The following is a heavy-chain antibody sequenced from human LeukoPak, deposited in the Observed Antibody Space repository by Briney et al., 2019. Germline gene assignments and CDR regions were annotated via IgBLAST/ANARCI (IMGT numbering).Heavy chain of an antibody. J-gene: IGHJ4*02. Sequence: SVLFSCKASGYTFTKYYIQWVRQAPGQGLEWMGIINSSGGSTSYAQKFQGRVTMTRDTSTSTAYMELRSLRSEDTAVYYCARDLNPVNYGGNSGGDYWGQATLVTVCS. CDR1: GYTFTKYY. CDR3: ARDLNPVNYGGNSGGDY. V-gene: IGHV1-46*01. D-gene: IGHD4-23*01. CDR2: INSSGGST.